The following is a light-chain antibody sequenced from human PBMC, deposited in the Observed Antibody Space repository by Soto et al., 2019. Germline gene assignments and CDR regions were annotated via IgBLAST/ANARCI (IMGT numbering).Light chain of an antibody. V-gene: IGKV1-6*01. CDR2: AAS. Sequence: IQITQSPSTLAGSVGDRVTITCRASQSISSWLAWYQQKPGKAPKLLIYAASSLQSGVPSRFSGSGSGTDFTLTISSLQPEDFATYYCLQDYNYPRTFGQGTKVDIK. J-gene: IGKJ1*01. CDR1: QSISSW. CDR3: LQDYNYPRT.